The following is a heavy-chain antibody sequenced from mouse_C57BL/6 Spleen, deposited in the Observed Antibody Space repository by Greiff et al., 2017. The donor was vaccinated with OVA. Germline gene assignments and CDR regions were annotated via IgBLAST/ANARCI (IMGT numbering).Heavy chain of an antibody. Sequence: EVKLVESGPGLVKPSQSLSLTCSVTGYSITSGYYWNWIRQFPGNKLEWMGYISYDGSNNYNPSLKNRISITRDTSTNQFFLKLNSVTTEDTATYNWARDYDYVGPRAMNYWGQGTSAPVSP. J-gene: IGHJ4*01. V-gene: IGHV3-6*01. CDR1: GYSITSGYY. CDR2: ISYDGSN. CDR3: ARDYDYVGPRAMNY. D-gene: IGHD2-4*01.